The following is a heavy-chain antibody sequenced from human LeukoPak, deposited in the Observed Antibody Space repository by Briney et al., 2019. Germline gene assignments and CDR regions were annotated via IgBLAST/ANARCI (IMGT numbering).Heavy chain of an antibody. CDR1: GYRFTTYW. D-gene: IGHD4-17*01. V-gene: IGHV5-51*01. J-gene: IGHJ4*02. Sequence: GESLKISCKGSGYRFTTYWIGWVRQMPGKGLEWMGITYPGDSDTRYSPSFQSQVTISADKSISTAYLQWSSLKASDTAMYYCARLGRYGDPTSDYWGQGTLVTVSS. CDR3: ARLGRYGDPTSDY. CDR2: TYPGDSDT.